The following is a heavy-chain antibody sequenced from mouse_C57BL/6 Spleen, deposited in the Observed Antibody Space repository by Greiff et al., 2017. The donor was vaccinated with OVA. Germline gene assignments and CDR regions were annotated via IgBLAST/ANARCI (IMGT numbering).Heavy chain of an antibody. CDR1: GYTFTSYG. D-gene: IGHD3-1*01. CDR2: IYPRSGNT. J-gene: IGHJ4*01. CDR3: ARRGTGYYAMDY. Sequence: VKLMESGAELARPGASVKLSCKASGYTFTSYGISWVKQRTGQGLEWIGEIYPRSGNTYYNEKFKGKATLTADKSSSTAYMELRSLTSEDSAVYSCARRGTGYYAMDYWGQGTSVTVSS. V-gene: IGHV1-81*01.